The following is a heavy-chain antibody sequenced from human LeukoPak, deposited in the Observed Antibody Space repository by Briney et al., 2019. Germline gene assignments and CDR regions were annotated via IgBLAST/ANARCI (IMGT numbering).Heavy chain of an antibody. D-gene: IGHD6-6*01. V-gene: IGHV3-49*04. J-gene: IGHJ6*03. CDR2: IRSDRYGGTS. CDR3: TRISSSPAALYYYYMDV. CDR1: GFTFSSYA. Sequence: GGSLRLSCAASGFTFSSYAMSWVRQAPGKGLEWVGLIRSDRYGGTSEYVASVNGRFSISRDDSRNILYLDMNSLRNEDTAVYFCTRISSSPAALYYYYMDVWGKGIPVTVSS.